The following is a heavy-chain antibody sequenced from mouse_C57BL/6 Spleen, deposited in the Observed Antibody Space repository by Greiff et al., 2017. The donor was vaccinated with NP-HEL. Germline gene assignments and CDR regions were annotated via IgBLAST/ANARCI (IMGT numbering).Heavy chain of an antibody. J-gene: IGHJ4*01. Sequence: QVQLQQSGPELVKPGASVKISCKASGYAFSSSWMNWVKQRPGKGLEWIGRIYPGDGDTNYNGKFKGKATLTADKSSSTAYMQLSSLTSEDSAVYFCARQALLRLYAMDYWGQGTSVTVSS. D-gene: IGHD2-4*01. CDR3: ARQALLRLYAMDY. V-gene: IGHV1-82*01. CDR2: IYPGDGDT. CDR1: GYAFSSSW.